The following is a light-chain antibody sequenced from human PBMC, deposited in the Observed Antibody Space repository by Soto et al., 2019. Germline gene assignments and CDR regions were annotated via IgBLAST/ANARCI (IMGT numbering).Light chain of an antibody. Sequence: DIELTQYPSTLSGSVGDRVTITCRASQTISSWLAWYQQKPGKAPKLLIYTISTLQSGVPSRFSGSGSGTEFTLTISSLQPDDFATYCSQQVTTYPVTSGGGAKVAIK. J-gene: IGKJ4*01. CDR3: QQVTTYPVT. V-gene: IGKV1-5*01. CDR1: QTISSW. CDR2: TIS.